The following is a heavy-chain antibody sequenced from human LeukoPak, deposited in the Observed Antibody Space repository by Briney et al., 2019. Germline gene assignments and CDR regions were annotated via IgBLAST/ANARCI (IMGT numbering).Heavy chain of an antibody. CDR1: GFTFSSYA. D-gene: IGHD2-15*01. CDR3: ARVSGLPAFDI. V-gene: IGHV3-23*01. Sequence: LPGVSLRLSCAASGFTFSSYAMSWARQAPGKGLEWVSAISGSGGSTYYADSVKGRFTISRDNSKNTLYLQMNSLRAEDTAVYYCARVSGLPAFDIWGQGTMVTVSS. J-gene: IGHJ3*02. CDR2: ISGSGGST.